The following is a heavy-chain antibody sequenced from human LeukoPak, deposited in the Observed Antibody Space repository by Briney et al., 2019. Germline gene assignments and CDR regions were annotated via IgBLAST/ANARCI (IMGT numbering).Heavy chain of an antibody. D-gene: IGHD4-11*01. CDR3: ARDAQRGFDYSNSLQY. CDR2: IWSDGTNK. J-gene: IGHJ4*02. CDR1: GFTFNHYG. Sequence: PGGSLRLSCAAAGFTFNHYGKHWVRQAPGKGLEWVSVIWSDGTNKYYAASVKGRFTISRDDFDKTVYLQMSSLRPDDTGVYYCARDAQRGFDYSNSLQYWGQGTPVTVST. V-gene: IGHV3-33*01.